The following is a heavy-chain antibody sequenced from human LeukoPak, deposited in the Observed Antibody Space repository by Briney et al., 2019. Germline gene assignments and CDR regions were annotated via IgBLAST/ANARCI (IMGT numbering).Heavy chain of an antibody. Sequence: SETLSLTCTVSGGSISSYYWSWIRQPPGKGLEWIGYIYYSGSTNYNPSLKSRVTISVDTSKNQFSLKLSSVTAADTAVYYCARASPDGSGSYYNVRLDYWGQGTLVTVSS. D-gene: IGHD3-10*01. CDR2: IYYSGST. V-gene: IGHV4-59*01. CDR1: GGSISSYY. CDR3: ARASPDGSGSYYNVRLDY. J-gene: IGHJ4*02.